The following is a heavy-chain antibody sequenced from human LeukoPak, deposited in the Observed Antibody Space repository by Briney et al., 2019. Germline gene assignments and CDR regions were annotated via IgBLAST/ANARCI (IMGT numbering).Heavy chain of an antibody. J-gene: IGHJ4*02. CDR2: MYHSENT. CDR3: VRYRCGWYRYDY. V-gene: IGHV4-39*01. CDR1: GDSISGSTYS. Sequence: SETLSLTCTVSGDSISGSTYSWGWVRQPPGKGLEWIGYMYHSENTYYNPSLKSRVTISVDTSNIQFSLKLSSVTAADTAVYYCVRYRCGWYRYDYWGQGTLVTVSS. D-gene: IGHD6-19*01.